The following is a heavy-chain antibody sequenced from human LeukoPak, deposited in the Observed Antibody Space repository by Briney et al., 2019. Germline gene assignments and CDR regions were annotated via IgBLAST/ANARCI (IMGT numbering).Heavy chain of an antibody. D-gene: IGHD1-14*01. V-gene: IGHV3-33*01. CDR1: GFAFGIYG. CDR2: IWSDGTKE. J-gene: IGHJ4*02. Sequence: GGSLRLSCAASGFAFGIYGMRWVRQAPGKGLEWVAFIWSDGTKEFYADSVKGRSTISRDNSNNTVYLHMNSLRAEDTALYFCVRDRNNNYFDYWGQGTLLTVSS. CDR3: VRDRNNNYFDY.